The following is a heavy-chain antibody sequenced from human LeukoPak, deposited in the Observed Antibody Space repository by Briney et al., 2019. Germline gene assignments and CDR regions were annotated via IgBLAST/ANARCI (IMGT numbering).Heavy chain of an antibody. V-gene: IGHV1-8*01. J-gene: IGHJ5*02. Sequence: ASVKVSCKASGYTFTSYDINWVRQATGQGLEWMGWMNPNSGNTGYAQKFQGRVTITRNTSISTAYMELSSLRSEDTAVYYCARAYDYYDSSGCQFDPWGQGTLVTVSS. CDR3: ARAYDYYDSSGCQFDP. D-gene: IGHD3-22*01. CDR2: MNPNSGNT. CDR1: GYTFTSYD.